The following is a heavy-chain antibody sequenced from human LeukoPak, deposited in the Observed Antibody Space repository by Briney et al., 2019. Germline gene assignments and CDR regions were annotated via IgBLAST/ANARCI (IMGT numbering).Heavy chain of an antibody. Sequence: GGSLRLSCPASGFTFSSYAMHWVRQAPGKGLEYVSAISSNGGSTYYANSVKGRFTISRDNSKNTLYLQMGSLRAEDMAVYYCARVGLLGYDSSGYYYWGQGTLVTVSS. J-gene: IGHJ4*02. V-gene: IGHV3-64*01. CDR3: ARVGLLGYDSSGYYY. CDR2: ISSNGGST. CDR1: GFTFSSYA. D-gene: IGHD3-22*01.